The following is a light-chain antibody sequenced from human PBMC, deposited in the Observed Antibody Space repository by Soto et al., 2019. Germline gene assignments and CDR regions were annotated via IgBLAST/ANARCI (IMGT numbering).Light chain of an antibody. CDR2: GAS. CDR3: QHYNNWPPWT. V-gene: IGKV3-15*01. Sequence: EIVTTQSPATLSVSPGERATLSCRVSHNGGNNLVGYQQKPGQAPRLLIYGASIRATGIPARFSGSGSGTEVTLTISTLQSEDFAIYYCQHYNNWPPWTFGQGTKVDI. J-gene: IGKJ1*01. CDR1: HNGGNN.